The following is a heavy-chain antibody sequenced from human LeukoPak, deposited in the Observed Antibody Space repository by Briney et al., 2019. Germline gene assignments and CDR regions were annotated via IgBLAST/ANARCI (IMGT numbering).Heavy chain of an antibody. D-gene: IGHD3-22*01. CDR2: IIPIFGTA. CDR1: GGTFSSYA. V-gene: IGHV1-69*05. CDR3: ARDLSGYYYWWFDP. Sequence: ASVKVSCKASGGTFSSYAISWVRQAPGQGLEWKGRIIPIFGTANYAQKFQGRVTITTDESTSTAYMELSSLRSEDTAVYYCARDLSGYYYWWFDPWGQGTLVTVSS. J-gene: IGHJ5*02.